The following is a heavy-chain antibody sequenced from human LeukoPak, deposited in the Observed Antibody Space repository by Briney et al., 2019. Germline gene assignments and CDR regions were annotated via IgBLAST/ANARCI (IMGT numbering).Heavy chain of an antibody. J-gene: IGHJ3*02. CDR2: ISSSGSTK. CDR1: GFRFSDYY. V-gene: IGHV3-11*04. CDR3: ARDATMIVVTGNFDI. Sequence: GGSLRLSCAASGFRFSDYYMIWIRQAPGKGLEWVSYISSSGSTKYYADSVKGRFTISRDNARNSLFLQMNRLRAEDTAVYYCARDATMIVVTGNFDIWGHGTLLTVSS. D-gene: IGHD3-22*01.